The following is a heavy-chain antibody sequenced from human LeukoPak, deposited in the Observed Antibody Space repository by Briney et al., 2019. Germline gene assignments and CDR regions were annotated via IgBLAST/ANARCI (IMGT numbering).Heavy chain of an antibody. J-gene: IGHJ4*02. D-gene: IGHD3-22*01. V-gene: IGHV3-33*01. Sequence: GGSLRLSCAASGFTFSSYGMLWVRQAPGKGLEWVAVIWYDGSNKYYADSVKGRFTISRDNSKNTLYLQMNSLRAEDTAVYYCARDPYGFHYYDSSGYDYWGQGTLVTVSS. CDR2: IWYDGSNK. CDR1: GFTFSSYG. CDR3: ARDPYGFHYYDSSGYDY.